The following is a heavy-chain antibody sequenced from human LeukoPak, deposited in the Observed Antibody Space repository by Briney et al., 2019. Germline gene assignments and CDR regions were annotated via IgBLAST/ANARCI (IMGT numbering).Heavy chain of an antibody. Sequence: SLRLSCTASGFSXXGHWMHWARQLPGKGLVWVSRISPTGSTTSYADSVKGRFTVSRDNAKNTLYLQVNNLRAEDTAVYYCARGPNSNWSGLDFWGQGTLLTVSS. J-gene: IGHJ4*02. V-gene: IGHV3-74*01. CDR3: ARGPNSNWSGLDF. CDR2: ISPTGSTT. D-gene: IGHD6-6*01. CDR1: GFSXXGHW.